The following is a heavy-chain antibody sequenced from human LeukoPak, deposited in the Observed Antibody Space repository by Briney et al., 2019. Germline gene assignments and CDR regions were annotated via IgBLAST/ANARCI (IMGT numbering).Heavy chain of an antibody. D-gene: IGHD2-8*01. CDR1: GGSFSGYY. CDR2: INHSGST. CDR3: ARGRSRILYHGSWLDP. J-gene: IGHJ5*02. V-gene: IGHV4-34*01. Sequence: SETLSLTCAVYGGSFSGYYWSWIRQPPGKGLEWIGEINHSGSTNYNPSLKSRVTISVDTSKNQFSLKLSSVTAADTAVYYCARGRSRILYHGSWLDPWGQGTLVTVSS.